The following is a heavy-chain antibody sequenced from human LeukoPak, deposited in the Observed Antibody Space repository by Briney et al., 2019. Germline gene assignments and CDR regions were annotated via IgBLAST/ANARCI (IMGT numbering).Heavy chain of an antibody. CDR3: AREGRDGSYYYEKTHGMDV. CDR2: ISGSGGST. D-gene: IGHD3-10*01. CDR1: GLTFSSYA. V-gene: IGHV3-23*01. Sequence: GGSLRLSCAASGLTFSSYAMSWVRQAPGKGLEWVSAISGSGGSTYYADSVKGRFTISRDNSKNTLYLQMNSLRSGDAAVYYCAREGRDGSYYYEKTHGMDVWGQGTTVTVSS. J-gene: IGHJ6*02.